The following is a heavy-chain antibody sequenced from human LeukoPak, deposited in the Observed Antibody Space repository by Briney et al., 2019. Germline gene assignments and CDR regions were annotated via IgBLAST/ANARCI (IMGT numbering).Heavy chain of an antibody. CDR1: GFTFSSYA. D-gene: IGHD6-19*01. J-gene: IGHJ4*02. V-gene: IGHV3-30*04. Sequence: PGGSLRLSCSASGFTFSSYAMHWDRQAQGKGLEWVAVISYDGSNKYYADSVKGRFTISRDNSKNTLYLQMNSLRAEDTAVYYCARDGGIVAVAGHYFDYWGQGTLVTVSS. CDR3: ARDGGIVAVAGHYFDY. CDR2: ISYDGSNK.